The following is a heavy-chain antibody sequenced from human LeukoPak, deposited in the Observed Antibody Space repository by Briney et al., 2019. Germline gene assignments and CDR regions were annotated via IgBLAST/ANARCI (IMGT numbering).Heavy chain of an antibody. D-gene: IGHD4-17*01. CDR1: GFTVSSNY. Sequence: GSLRLSCAASGFTVSSNYMSWVRPAPGEGLEWVSVIYSGGSTYYADSVKGRFTISRDNSKNTLYLQMNSLRAEDTAVYYCVRGDYGDYTLFDYWGQGTLVTVSS. J-gene: IGHJ4*02. CDR2: IYSGGST. V-gene: IGHV3-53*01. CDR3: VRGDYGDYTLFDY.